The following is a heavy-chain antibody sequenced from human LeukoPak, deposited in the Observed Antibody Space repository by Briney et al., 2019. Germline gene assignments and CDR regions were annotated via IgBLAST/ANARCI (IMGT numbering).Heavy chain of an antibody. CDR3: ARVNTAKVIDAFDI. CDR2: INPNSGGT. Sequence: ASVKVSCKASGYTFTGYYMHWVRQAPGQGLEWMGWINPNSGGTNYAQKFQGRVTMTRDTSISTAYMELSSLRSDDTAMYYCARVNTAKVIDAFDIWGQGTVVTVS. J-gene: IGHJ3*02. CDR1: GYTFTGYY. V-gene: IGHV1-2*02. D-gene: IGHD5-18*01.